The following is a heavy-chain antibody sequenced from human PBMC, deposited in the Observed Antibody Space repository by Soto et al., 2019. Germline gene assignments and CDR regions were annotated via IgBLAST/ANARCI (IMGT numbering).Heavy chain of an antibody. CDR2: INTNSGGT. J-gene: IGHJ6*02. V-gene: IGHV1-2*04. Sequence: GASVKVSCKASGYTFTGYYMHWVRQAPGQGLEWKGWINTNSGGTNYAQKFQGWVTMTRDTSISTTYMELSRLRSDDTAVYYCARDSGGSHYYYYYYGMDVWGQGTTVTVSS. D-gene: IGHD2-15*01. CDR1: GYTFTGYY. CDR3: ARDSGGSHYYYYYYGMDV.